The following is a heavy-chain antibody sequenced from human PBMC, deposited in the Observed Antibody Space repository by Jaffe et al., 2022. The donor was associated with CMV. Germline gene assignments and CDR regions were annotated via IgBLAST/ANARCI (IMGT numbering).Heavy chain of an antibody. CDR3: AKTGADWDSRVAVDY. CDR2: ISGSSTST. D-gene: IGHD3-9*01. J-gene: IGHJ4*02. CDR1: GFTFSSYG. Sequence: EVHLLESGGTLVQPGGSLTLSCATSGFTFSSYGMSWVRQAPGKGLEWISTISGSSTSTYYATSVKGRFTISRDNSKNTLYLQMNNLRTEDTALYSCAKTGADWDSRVAVDYWGQGTLVTVSS. V-gene: IGHV3-23*01.